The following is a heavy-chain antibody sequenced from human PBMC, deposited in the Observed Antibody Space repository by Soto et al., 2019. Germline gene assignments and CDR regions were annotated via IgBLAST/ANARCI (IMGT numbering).Heavy chain of an antibody. CDR1: GFIVSSKY. V-gene: IGHV3-53*01. CDR2: IYTGGST. D-gene: IGHD2-8*02. Sequence: EVQMVEAGGGLSQPGGSLRVSCAVSGFIVSSKYMTWVRQAPGKGLEWVSVIYTGGSTHYADSARGRFTIPRDSFKYTLSLQRNSLRAEDAAVYFCTAYTGYGMDVFGQGTAVTVSS. J-gene: IGHJ6*02. CDR3: TAYTGYGMDV.